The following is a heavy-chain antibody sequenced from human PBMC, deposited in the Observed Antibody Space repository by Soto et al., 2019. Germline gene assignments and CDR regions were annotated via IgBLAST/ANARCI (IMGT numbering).Heavy chain of an antibody. CDR1: GFTFSNYA. D-gene: IGHD2-2*01. Sequence: AGSRRLSCAASGFTFSNYAMSWVRQAPGKGLEWVSAISGSGGSTYYADSVKGRFTISRDNSKNTLYLQMNSLRAEDTAVYYCAKDRVVVPAVNNCFDPWGQGTLVTVS. V-gene: IGHV3-23*01. CDR2: ISGSGGST. CDR3: AKDRVVVPAVNNCFDP. J-gene: IGHJ5*02.